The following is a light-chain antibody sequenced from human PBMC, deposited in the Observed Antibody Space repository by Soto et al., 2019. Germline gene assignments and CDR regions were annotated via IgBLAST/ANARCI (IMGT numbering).Light chain of an antibody. J-gene: IGKJ5*01. CDR1: QSVTSTY. V-gene: IGKV3-20*01. Sequence: ETVLMQSPGPLSLSPGERATLSCRASQSVTSTYFAWYQQKPGQAPRLLIYGGTSRATGIPDRFSGSGYGTEFTLTISILEPEDFAVYYCQQDGISPHFGQGTRLEI. CDR2: GGT. CDR3: QQDGISPH.